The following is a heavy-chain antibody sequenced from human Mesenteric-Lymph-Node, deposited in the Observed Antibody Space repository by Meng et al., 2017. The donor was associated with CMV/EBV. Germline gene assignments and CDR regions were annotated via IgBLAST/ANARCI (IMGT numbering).Heavy chain of an antibody. D-gene: IGHD3-3*02. Sequence: GGSLRLSCAASRFTFNIFSMNWVRQAPGKGLEWVSSISSSSRNIYYADSVKGRFTISRDNAKNSLYLQMNSLRGEDTAVYYCARDRSIGNRMDVWGQGTTVTVSS. CDR2: ISSSSRNI. CDR1: RFTFNIFS. V-gene: IGHV3-21*01. CDR3: ARDRSIGNRMDV. J-gene: IGHJ6*02.